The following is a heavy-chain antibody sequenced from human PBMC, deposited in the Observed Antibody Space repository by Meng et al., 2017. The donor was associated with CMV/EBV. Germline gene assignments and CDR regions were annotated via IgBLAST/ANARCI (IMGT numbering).Heavy chain of an antibody. D-gene: IGHD4-23*01. Sequence: QWNLPTQGHGLGKLSDTLSLTCTVSVGSSSSYYWSWIRQPAGKGLEWIGRIYTSGSTEYNPSHKSRVTMSVDTSKNQFSLKLSSVTAADTAVYYCARVLRWNGVIDYWGQGTLVTVSS. V-gene: IGHV4-4*07. CDR1: VGSSSSYY. CDR3: ARVLRWNGVIDY. CDR2: IYTSGST. J-gene: IGHJ4*02.